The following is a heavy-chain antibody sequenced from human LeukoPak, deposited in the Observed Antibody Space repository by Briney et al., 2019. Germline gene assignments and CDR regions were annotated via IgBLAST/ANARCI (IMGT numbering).Heavy chain of an antibody. D-gene: IGHD3-10*01. CDR1: GFTFDDYA. V-gene: IGHV3-9*01. CDR3: VKGADYYGSGALDP. Sequence: PGGSLRLSCAASGFTFDDYAMHWVRQAPGKGLEWFSGISWNSGSIGYADSVKGRFTISRDNAKNSLYLQMNSLRAEDTALYYCVKGADYYGSGALDPWGQGTLVTVSS. CDR2: ISWNSGSI. J-gene: IGHJ5*02.